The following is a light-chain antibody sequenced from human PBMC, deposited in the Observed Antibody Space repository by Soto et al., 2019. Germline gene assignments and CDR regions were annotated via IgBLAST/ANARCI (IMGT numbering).Light chain of an antibody. V-gene: IGKV3D-20*02. CDR2: GGS. J-gene: IGKJ1*01. Sequence: EIVLTQSPGTLSMSPGERATLSCRASQSVTNSRLAWYQQKPGQAPKVLIYGGSNRATGIPDRFSGSGSGTDFTLTISSLEPEDFAVYYCQQRSNWQTFGQGTKVEIK. CDR3: QQRSNWQT. CDR1: QSVTNSR.